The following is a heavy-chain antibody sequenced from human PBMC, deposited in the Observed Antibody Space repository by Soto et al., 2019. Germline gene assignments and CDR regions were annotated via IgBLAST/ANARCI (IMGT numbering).Heavy chain of an antibody. CDR1: GGPLSSYA. Sequence: GXAVKVACTASGGPLSSYAIIWVRQAPGQGLEWMGGIIPIFGTANYAQKFQGRVTITADKSTSTAYMELSSLRSEDTAVYYCAREFITGKTWYIQHQSWFDPWGQGTLVTVSS. CDR3: AREFITGKTWYIQHQSWFDP. D-gene: IGHD1-20*01. CDR2: IIPIFGTA. V-gene: IGHV1-69*06. J-gene: IGHJ5*02.